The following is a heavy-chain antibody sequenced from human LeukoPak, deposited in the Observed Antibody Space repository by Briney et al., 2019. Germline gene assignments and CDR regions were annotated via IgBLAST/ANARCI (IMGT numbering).Heavy chain of an antibody. J-gene: IGHJ5*02. Sequence: SETLSLTCTVSGGSISSGGYYWSWIRQHPGKGLEWIGYIYYSGSTYYNPSLKSRVTISVDTSKNQFSLKLSSVTAADTAVYYCARGEVRFLEWQRNWFDPWGQGILVTVSS. CDR2: IYYSGST. CDR3: ARGEVRFLEWQRNWFDP. D-gene: IGHD3-3*01. V-gene: IGHV4-31*03. CDR1: GGSISSGGYY.